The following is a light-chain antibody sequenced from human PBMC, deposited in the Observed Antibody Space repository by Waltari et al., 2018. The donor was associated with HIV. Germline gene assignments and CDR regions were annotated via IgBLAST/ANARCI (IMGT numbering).Light chain of an antibody. Sequence: DIQMTQSPSALSASVGGRATIICRASQSVGSRLAWYQQKPGKAPKLLIYRASTLEKGVPSRFTGNGSGTEFTLTISSLQPEDFGTYYCQQYDTYLTFGQGTRLEMK. CDR2: RAS. V-gene: IGKV1-5*03. J-gene: IGKJ2*01. CDR3: QQYDTYLT. CDR1: QSVGSR.